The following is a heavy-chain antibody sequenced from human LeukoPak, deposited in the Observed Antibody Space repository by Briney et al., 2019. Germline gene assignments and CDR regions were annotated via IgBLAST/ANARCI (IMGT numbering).Heavy chain of an antibody. J-gene: IGHJ4*02. Sequence: SVNVSCKASGGTFSSYAISWVRQAPGQGLEWMGGIIPIFGTANYAQKFQGRVTIAADESTSTAYMELSSLRSEDTAVYYCARGAEMATAPFDYWGQGTLVTVSS. CDR2: IIPIFGTA. V-gene: IGHV1-69*01. CDR1: GGTFSSYA. D-gene: IGHD5-24*01. CDR3: ARGAEMATAPFDY.